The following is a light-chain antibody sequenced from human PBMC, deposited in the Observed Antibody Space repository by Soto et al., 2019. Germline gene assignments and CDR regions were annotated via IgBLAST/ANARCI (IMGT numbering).Light chain of an antibody. CDR2: GAS. CDR1: QSVSSN. V-gene: IGKV3-15*01. CDR3: QQYNNWPRT. J-gene: IGKJ1*01. Sequence: ERVMTQSPATLSVSPGERATLSRRASQSVSSNLAWYQQKPGQAPRLLIYGASTRATGIPARFSGSGSGAEFTLTISGLQSEDFAVYYCQQYNNWPRTFGQGTKVEIK.